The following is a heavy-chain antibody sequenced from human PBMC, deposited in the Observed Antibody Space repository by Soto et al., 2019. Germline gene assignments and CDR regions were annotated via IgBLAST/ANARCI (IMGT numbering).Heavy chain of an antibody. D-gene: IGHD4-17*01. CDR2: IYYSGST. Sequence: SETLSLTCTVSGGSISSYYWSWIRQPPGKGLEWIGYIYYSGSTNYNPSLKSRVTISVDTSKNQFSLKLSSVTAADTAVYYCARGGYGDYVVDYWGQGTLVTVSS. J-gene: IGHJ4*02. CDR1: GGSISSYY. CDR3: ARGGYGDYVVDY. V-gene: IGHV4-59*01.